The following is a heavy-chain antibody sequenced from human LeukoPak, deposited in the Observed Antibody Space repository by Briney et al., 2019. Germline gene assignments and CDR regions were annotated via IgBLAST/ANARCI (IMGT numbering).Heavy chain of an antibody. Sequence: SVKVSCKASGGTFSSYAISWVRQAPGQGLEWMGGIIPIFGTANYAQKFQGRVTITADKSTSTAYMELSSLRSEDTAVYYCARFYGDYDYYYYYMDVWGKGTTVTISS. CDR1: GGTFSSYA. CDR3: ARFYGDYDYYYYYMDV. J-gene: IGHJ6*03. V-gene: IGHV1-69*06. CDR2: IIPIFGTA. D-gene: IGHD4-17*01.